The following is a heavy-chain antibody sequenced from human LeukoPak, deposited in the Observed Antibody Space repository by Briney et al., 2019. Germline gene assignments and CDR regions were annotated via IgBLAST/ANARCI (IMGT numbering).Heavy chain of an antibody. D-gene: IGHD3-9*01. V-gene: IGHV1-8*01. CDR2: MNPNSGNT. CDR3: AREVYLVRYLDWLLHHYGMDV. Sequence: ASVKVSCKASGYTFTSYDINWVRRATGQGLEWMGWMNPNSGNTGYAQKFQGRVTMTRNTSISTAYMELSSLRSEDTAVYYCAREVYLVRYLDWLLHHYGMDVWGQGTTVTVSS. J-gene: IGHJ6*02. CDR1: GYTFTSYD.